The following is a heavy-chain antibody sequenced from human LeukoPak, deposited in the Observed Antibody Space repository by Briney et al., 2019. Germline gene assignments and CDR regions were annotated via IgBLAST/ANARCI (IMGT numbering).Heavy chain of an antibody. D-gene: IGHD3-10*01. V-gene: IGHV5-51*01. J-gene: IGHJ6*03. Sequence: GESLKISCNSSGYIYTSYWIGWVRQMPGKGLEWMGIIYPGDSDTRYSPSFQGQVTISADKSISTAYLQWSSLKASDTAMYYCARHRLSMVRGVITGLYYMDVWGKGTTVTVSS. CDR2: IYPGDSDT. CDR3: ARHRLSMVRGVITGLYYMDV. CDR1: GYIYTSYW.